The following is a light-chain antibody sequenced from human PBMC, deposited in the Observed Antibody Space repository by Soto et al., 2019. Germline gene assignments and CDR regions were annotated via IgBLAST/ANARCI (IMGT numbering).Light chain of an antibody. CDR1: RSVSTN. V-gene: IGKV3-15*01. CDR2: GAS. CDR3: QQYNNWPRT. J-gene: IGKJ1*01. Sequence: EVVITQSPSTLSVSPVERATLSCRASRSVSTNLAWYQQKLGQAPRLLIYGASTRAAGIPARFSGSGSGTEFTLTISSLQSEDFAIYYCQQYNNWPRTFGLGTKVDI.